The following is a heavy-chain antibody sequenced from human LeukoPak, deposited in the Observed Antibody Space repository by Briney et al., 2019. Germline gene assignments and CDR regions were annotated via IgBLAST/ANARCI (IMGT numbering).Heavy chain of an antibody. Sequence: GASVKVSCKASGYTFISYGISWVRQAPGQGLEWMGWISAYNGNTNYAQKPQGRVTMTTDTSTSTAYMELRSLRSDDTAVYYCARYRVGDYYYYYMDVWGKGTTVTVSS. CDR3: ARYRVGDYYYYYMDV. CDR2: ISAYNGNT. CDR1: GYTFISYG. J-gene: IGHJ6*03. V-gene: IGHV1-18*01.